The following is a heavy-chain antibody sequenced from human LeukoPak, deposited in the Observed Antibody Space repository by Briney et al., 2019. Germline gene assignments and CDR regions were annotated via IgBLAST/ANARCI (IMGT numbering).Heavy chain of an antibody. Sequence: SETLSLTCTASGDSISSGDYYWSWSRRPPGKVVEWIEYIYYSGSTYYNPSLKSRVTISVDTSKNQFSLKLSSVTAADTAVYYCARDAGADDYYYGMVVWGQGTTVTVSS. V-gene: IGHV4-30-4*01. CDR2: IYYSGST. CDR3: ARDAGADDYYYGMVV. D-gene: IGHD1-14*01. CDR1: GDSISSGDYY. J-gene: IGHJ6*02.